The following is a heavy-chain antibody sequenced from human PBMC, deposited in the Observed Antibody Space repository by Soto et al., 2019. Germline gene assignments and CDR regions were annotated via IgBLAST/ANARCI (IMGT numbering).Heavy chain of an antibody. V-gene: IGHV3-30-3*01. CDR2: ISYDGSNK. CDR3: ARGTEQLVPPFDY. D-gene: IGHD6-13*01. J-gene: IGHJ4*02. Sequence: VQLVESGGGVVQPGRSLRLSCAASGFTFSSYAMHWVRQAPGKGLEWVAVISYDGSNKYYADSVKGRFTISRDNSKNTLYLQMNSLRAEDTAVYYCARGTEQLVPPFDYWGQGTLVTVSS. CDR1: GFTFSSYA.